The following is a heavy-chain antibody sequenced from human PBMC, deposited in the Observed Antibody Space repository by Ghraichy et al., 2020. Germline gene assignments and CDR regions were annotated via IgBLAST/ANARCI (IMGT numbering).Heavy chain of an antibody. CDR1: GGSISSSSYY. CDR2: IYYSGST. CDR3: ARRVPRRRGDIVVVPAEIDP. Sequence: SETLSLTCTVSGGSISSSSYYWGWIRQPPGKGLEWIGSIYYSGSTYYNPSLKSRVTISVDTSKNQFSLKLSSVTAADTAVYYCARRVPRRRGDIVVVPAEIDPWGQGTLVTVSS. J-gene: IGHJ5*02. D-gene: IGHD2-2*01. V-gene: IGHV4-39*01.